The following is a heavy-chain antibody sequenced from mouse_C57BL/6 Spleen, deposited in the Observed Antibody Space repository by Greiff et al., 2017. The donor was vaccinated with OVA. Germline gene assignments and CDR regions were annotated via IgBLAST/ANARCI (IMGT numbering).Heavy chain of an antibody. CDR3: ARHPYYAYDLSYFDY. V-gene: IGHV5-6*01. CDR2: ISSGGSYT. Sequence: EVKLVESGGDLVKPGGSLKLSCAASGFTFSSYGMSWVRQTPDKRLEWVAPISSGGSYTSYPDSVKGRFTISRDNAKHHLYMPTSSLQSDTTAMYYCARHPYYAYDLSYFDYWCQGTTLTVSS. J-gene: IGHJ2*01. CDR1: GFTFSSYG. D-gene: IGHD2-2*01.